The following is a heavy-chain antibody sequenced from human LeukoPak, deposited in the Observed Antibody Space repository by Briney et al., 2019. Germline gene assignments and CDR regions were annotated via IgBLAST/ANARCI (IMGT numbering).Heavy chain of an antibody. CDR1: GFTFRSYA. V-gene: IGHV3-23*01. D-gene: IGHD6-13*01. J-gene: IGHJ4*02. Sequence: GGSLRLSCAASGFTFRSYAMNWVRQAPGKGLEWVSVISGSGTNTYYADSVKGRFTISRDNSKNTLFLQMHSLRAEDTAVYYCAKGSVPIISSSYFDYWGQGTLVTVSS. CDR2: ISGSGTNT. CDR3: AKGSVPIISSSYFDY.